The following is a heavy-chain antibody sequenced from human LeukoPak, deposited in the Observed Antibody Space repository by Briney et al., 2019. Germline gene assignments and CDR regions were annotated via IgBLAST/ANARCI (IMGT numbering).Heavy chain of an antibody. J-gene: IGHJ4*02. CDR1: GFTFSSYG. D-gene: IGHD6-19*01. Sequence: PGRSLRLSCAASGFTFSSYGMHWVRQAPGKGLEWVAVISYDGSNKYYADSVKGRFTISRDNSKNTLYLQMNSLRAEDTAVYYCAKGQRIYSSGWYTVGYWGQGTLVTVSS. CDR2: ISYDGSNK. CDR3: AKGQRIYSSGWYTVGY. V-gene: IGHV3-30*18.